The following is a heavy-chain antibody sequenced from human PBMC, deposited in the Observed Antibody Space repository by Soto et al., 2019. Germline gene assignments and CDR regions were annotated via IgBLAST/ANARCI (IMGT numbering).Heavy chain of an antibody. V-gene: IGHV5-51*01. CDR2: IYPGDSDT. Sequence: GESQKISCQGSGFSFTSSWIGWVRQMPGKGLEWMGLIYPGDSDTRYSPSFQGQVTISADKSISTAYLQWSSLKASDTAIYYCARSHGMDVWGQGTTVTVSS. CDR1: GFSFTSSW. CDR3: ARSHGMDV. J-gene: IGHJ6*02.